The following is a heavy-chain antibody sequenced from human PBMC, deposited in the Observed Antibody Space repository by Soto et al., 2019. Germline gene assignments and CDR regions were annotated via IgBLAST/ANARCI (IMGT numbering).Heavy chain of an antibody. D-gene: IGHD2-15*01. CDR1: GGSISSYY. J-gene: IGHJ4*02. V-gene: IGHV4-59*01. Sequence: SETLSLTCTVSGGSISSYYWSWIRQPPGKGLEWIGYIYYSGSTNYNPSLKSRVTISVDTSKNQFSLKLSSVTAADTAVYYCARSSGGGGRMFDYWGQGTLVTVSS. CDR3: ARSSGGGGRMFDY. CDR2: IYYSGST.